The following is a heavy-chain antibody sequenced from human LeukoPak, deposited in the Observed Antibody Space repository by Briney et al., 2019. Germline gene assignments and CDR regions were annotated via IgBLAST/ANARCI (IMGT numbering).Heavy chain of an antibody. D-gene: IGHD3-22*01. CDR3: TTEQPDFYDSSGYNTDFDY. CDR2: IKTYTDGGTT. V-gene: IGHV3-15*07. CDR1: GFTFSNRY. Sequence: GGSLRLSCAAYGFTFSNRYMNWVRQAPGRGLQWVGLIKTYTDGGTTEYAAPEKGTFTVSRDDSKNTVYLQMNNLQTEDTGVYYCTTEQPDFYDSSGYNTDFDYWGQGTLVTVSS. J-gene: IGHJ4*02.